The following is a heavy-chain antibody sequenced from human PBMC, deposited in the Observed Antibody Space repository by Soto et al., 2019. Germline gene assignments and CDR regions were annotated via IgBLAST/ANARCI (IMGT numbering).Heavy chain of an antibody. Sequence: QVQLVQSGAEVKKPGASVKVSCKASGYTFTSYEINWVRQATGQGLEWMGWMNPNSGDTGYAQKFQGTVTMTRNTSISTAYMELSSLRSEDTAVYYCARGEFLWFGELLRWGQGTLVTVSS. CDR2: MNPNSGDT. D-gene: IGHD3-10*01. V-gene: IGHV1-8*01. CDR3: ARGEFLWFGELLR. J-gene: IGHJ4*02. CDR1: GYTFTSYE.